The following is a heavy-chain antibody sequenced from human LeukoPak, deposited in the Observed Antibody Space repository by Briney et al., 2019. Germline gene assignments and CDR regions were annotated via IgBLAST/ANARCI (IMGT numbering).Heavy chain of an antibody. V-gene: IGHV3-7*01. D-gene: IGHD1-26*01. J-gene: IGHJ4*02. CDR3: ARVGSYPERAFDY. CDR2: IKQDGSEK. Sequence: GGSLRLSCAASGFTFSSYWMSWVRQAPGKGLEWVANIKQDGSEKYYVDSVKGRFTISRDNAKNSLYLQMNSLRAEDTAVYYCARVGSYPERAFDYWGQGTLVTVS. CDR1: GFTFSSYW.